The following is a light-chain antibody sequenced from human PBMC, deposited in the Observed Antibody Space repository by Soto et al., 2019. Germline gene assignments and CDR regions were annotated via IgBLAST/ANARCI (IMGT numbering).Light chain of an antibody. CDR2: DAS. V-gene: IGKV3-11*01. J-gene: IGKJ5*01. Sequence: IVLTQSPATLSLSPGERATLSCRASQSVSSYSALYQQKPAQAPRPLIYDASNGATGIPARFSGSGSGTDFTLTISSLEPEDFAVYYCQQRSNWPTFGQGTRLEIK. CDR1: QSVSSY. CDR3: QQRSNWPT.